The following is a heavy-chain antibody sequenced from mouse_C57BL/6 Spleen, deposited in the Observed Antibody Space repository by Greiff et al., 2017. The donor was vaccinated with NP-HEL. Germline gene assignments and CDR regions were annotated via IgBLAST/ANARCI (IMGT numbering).Heavy chain of an antibody. J-gene: IGHJ3*01. CDR3: ASYYYGSSPLAY. D-gene: IGHD1-1*01. Sequence: VQLQQSGPELVKPGDSVKISCKASGYSFTGYFMNWVMQSHGKSLEWIGRINPYNGDTFYNQKFKGKATLTVDKSSSTAHMELRSLTSEDSAVYYCASYYYGSSPLAYWGQGTLVTVSA. CDR1: GYSFTGYF. CDR2: INPYNGDT. V-gene: IGHV1-20*01.